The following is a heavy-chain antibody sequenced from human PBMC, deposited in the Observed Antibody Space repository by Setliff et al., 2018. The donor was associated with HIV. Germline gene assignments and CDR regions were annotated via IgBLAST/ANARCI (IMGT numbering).Heavy chain of an antibody. Sequence: ASVKVSCKLSGYTLTELSMHWVRQAPGKGLEWMGSFDPGNGETIHAQKFQGRVTMTEDTSTNTAYMELSSLKSEDTAVYYCATRGDLLGRRASTVTVYYYYLDVWGNGTTVTVSS. CDR3: ATRGDLLGRRASTVTVYYYYLDV. CDR1: GYTLTELS. CDR2: FDPGNGET. V-gene: IGHV1-24*01. J-gene: IGHJ6*03. D-gene: IGHD4-17*01.